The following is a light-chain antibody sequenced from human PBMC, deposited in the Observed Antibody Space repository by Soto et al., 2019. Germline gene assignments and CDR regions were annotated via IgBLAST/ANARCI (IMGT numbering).Light chain of an antibody. CDR1: QSVNNN. CDR3: QQYNNWPPLYT. J-gene: IGKJ2*01. V-gene: IGKV3-15*01. Sequence: EIVMTQSPATLSVSPGERATLSCRASQSVNNNLAWYQQKPGQAPRLLIHGASTRATGIPARFSGYGSGTEFTLTISSLQSEDIAVYYCQQYNNWPPLYTFGQGTKLEIK. CDR2: GAS.